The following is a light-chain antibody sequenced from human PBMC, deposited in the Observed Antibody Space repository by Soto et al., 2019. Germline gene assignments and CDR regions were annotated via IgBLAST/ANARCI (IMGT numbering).Light chain of an antibody. Sequence: EIVLTQSPGTLSLSPGERATLSCRTSQTLSSSFLAWYQQTPGQAPRLLIYDTSTRSIDIPDRFSGSGSGTDFSLTISGLQPEACAVYYCQQYCYFGTFGQGTKL. V-gene: IGKV3-20*01. CDR1: QTLSSSF. CDR2: DTS. J-gene: IGKJ1*01. CDR3: QQYCYFGT.